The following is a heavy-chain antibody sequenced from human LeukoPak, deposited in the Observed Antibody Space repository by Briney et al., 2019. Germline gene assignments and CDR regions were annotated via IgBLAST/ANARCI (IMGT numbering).Heavy chain of an antibody. CDR1: GFTFSSYY. CDR3: ARNDFWSTHRVTAYDC. CDR2: IKQDGSAK. V-gene: IGHV3-7*01. J-gene: IGHJ4*02. D-gene: IGHD3-3*01. Sequence: GSLRLSCAASGFTFSSYYMSWVRQSPGKGLEWVANIKQDGSAKFYVDSVKGRFTISRDNAKNSLYLLMNSLTAEDTAVYYCARNDFWSTHRVTAYDCWGQGTLVTVSS.